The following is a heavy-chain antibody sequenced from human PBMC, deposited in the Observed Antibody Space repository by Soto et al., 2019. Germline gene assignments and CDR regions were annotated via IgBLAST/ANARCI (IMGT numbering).Heavy chain of an antibody. CDR2: ISGSGGST. V-gene: IGHV3-23*01. CDR3: AKDLVGYCSSTSCYAEKNFDY. CDR1: GFTFSSYA. D-gene: IGHD2-2*01. Sequence: GGSLRLSCAASGFTFSSYAMSWVRQAPGKGLEWVSAISGSGGSTYYADSVKGRFTISRDNSKNTLYLQMNSLRAEDTAVYYCAKDLVGYCSSTSCYAEKNFDYWGQGTLLTVSS. J-gene: IGHJ4*02.